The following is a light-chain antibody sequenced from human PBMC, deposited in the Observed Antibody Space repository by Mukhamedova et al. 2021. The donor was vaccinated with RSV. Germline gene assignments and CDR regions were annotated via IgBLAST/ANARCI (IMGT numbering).Light chain of an antibody. CDR3: QQYYSTPIT. CDR1: QSVLYSSNNKNY. J-gene: IGKJ5*01. Sequence: QSVLYSSNNKNYLAWYQQKAGQPPKMLIYWASTRESGVPDRFSGSGSGTDFTLTISSLQAEDVAIYYCQQYYSTPITFGQGTRLE. V-gene: IGKV4-1*01. CDR2: WAS.